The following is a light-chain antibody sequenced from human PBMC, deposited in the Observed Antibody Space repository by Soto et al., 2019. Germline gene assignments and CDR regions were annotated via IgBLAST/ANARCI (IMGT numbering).Light chain of an antibody. CDR3: QQYGSSPRT. J-gene: IGKJ1*01. Sequence: ELVLTQSPGTLSLSPGDSATLPCRGSQSVSSSYLAWYQQKPGQAPRLLIYGESSRATGIPDRLSGSGSGTDLNLTISRLEPEDFAVYYCQQYGSSPRTCGQGTKVDIK. V-gene: IGKV3-20*01. CDR2: GES. CDR1: QSVSSSY.